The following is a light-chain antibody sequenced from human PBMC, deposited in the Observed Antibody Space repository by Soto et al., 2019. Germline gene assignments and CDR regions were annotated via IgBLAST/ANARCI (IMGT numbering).Light chain of an antibody. J-gene: IGLJ1*01. Sequence: QSALTQPRSVSGSPGQSVTISCTGTSSDVGGYNYVSWYQQHPGKAPKLIIYDVSKRPSGVPDRFSASKSGNTASLTISGLQTEDEADYYCSSYAGNYVYVFGSGTKVTVL. V-gene: IGLV2-11*01. CDR3: SSYAGNYVYV. CDR2: DVS. CDR1: SSDVGGYNY.